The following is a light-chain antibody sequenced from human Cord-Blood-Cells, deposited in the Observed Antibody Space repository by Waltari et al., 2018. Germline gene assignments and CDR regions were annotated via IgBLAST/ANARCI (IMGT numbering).Light chain of an antibody. CDR2: GAS. CDR1: QSGANSSNNKNY. Sequence: DIVMTQYPDSLAVSLGERATINGKASQSGANSSNNKNYLAWYQQKPGQPPKLLIYGASTRESGVPDRFSGSGSGTDFTLTISSLQAEDVAVYYCQHYYSTPLTFGGGTKVEIK. CDR3: QHYYSTPLT. V-gene: IGKV4-1*01. J-gene: IGKJ4*01.